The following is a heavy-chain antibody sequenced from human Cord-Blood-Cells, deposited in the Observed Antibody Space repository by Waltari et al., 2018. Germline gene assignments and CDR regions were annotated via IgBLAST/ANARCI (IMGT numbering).Heavy chain of an antibody. J-gene: IGHJ4*02. CDR1: GYSISSGYY. Sequence: QVQLQESGPGLVKPSETLSLTCAVSGYSISSGYYWGWIRQPPGKGLEWIGSIYHSGSTYYNPSLKSRVTISVDTSKNQFSLKLSSVTAADTAVYYCASPRGPGDRFDYWGQGTLVTVSS. D-gene: IGHD7-27*01. V-gene: IGHV4-38-2*01. CDR2: IYHSGST. CDR3: ASPRGPGDRFDY.